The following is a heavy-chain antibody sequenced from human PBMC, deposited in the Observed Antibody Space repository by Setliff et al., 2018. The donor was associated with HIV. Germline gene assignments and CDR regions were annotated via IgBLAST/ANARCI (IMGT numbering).Heavy chain of an antibody. Sequence: SETLSLTCTVSGGPISRYYWSWIRQPPGKGLEWIAYIFYRGSTNYNPSLKSRVTISMDTSKNQFSRKLSSVTAADTAVYYCARNDAFDIWGQGTLVTVSS. CDR1: GGPISRYY. CDR2: IFYRGST. V-gene: IGHV4-59*08. J-gene: IGHJ3*02. CDR3: ARNDAFDI.